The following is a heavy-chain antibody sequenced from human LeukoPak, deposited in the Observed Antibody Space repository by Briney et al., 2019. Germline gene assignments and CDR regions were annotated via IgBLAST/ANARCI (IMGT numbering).Heavy chain of an antibody. V-gene: IGHV3-23*01. J-gene: IGHJ6*03. CDR3: AKDSGGTYFYYYYYMGV. CDR2: ISGSGTTI. CDR1: GFTFNRYS. Sequence: GGSLRLSCAASGFTFNRYSMSWVRQPPGKGLEWVSAISGSGTTIYYADSVKGRFTISRDNSKNTLYLQINSLRAEDTAVYYCAKDSGGTYFYYYYYMGVWGKGTTVTVSS. D-gene: IGHD1-26*01.